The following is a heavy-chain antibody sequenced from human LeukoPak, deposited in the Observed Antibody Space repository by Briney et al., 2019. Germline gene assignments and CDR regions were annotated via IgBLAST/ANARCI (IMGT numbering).Heavy chain of an antibody. Sequence: PSETLSLTCTVPGGSISSYYWSWIRQPAGKGLEWIGRIYISGSTDYNPSLKSRVTMSVDTSKNQFSLKLSSVTAADTAVYYCARDRGTWNDDGFDYWGQGTLVTVSS. CDR2: IYISGST. CDR1: GGSISSYY. CDR3: ARDRGTWNDDGFDY. V-gene: IGHV4-4*07. D-gene: IGHD1-1*01. J-gene: IGHJ4*02.